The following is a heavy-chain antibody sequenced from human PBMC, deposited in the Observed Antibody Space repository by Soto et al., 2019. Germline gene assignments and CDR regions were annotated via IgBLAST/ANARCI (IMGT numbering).Heavy chain of an antibody. V-gene: IGHV1-69*12. D-gene: IGHD3-22*01. Sequence: QVQLVQCGAEVKKPGSSVKVSCKASGGTFSSYAISWVRQAPGQGLEWMGGIIPISGTANYAQKFQCRVTITADESTSIAYMELSSLRSEDTAVYYCARDLSPWTYYSRYDYWGQGTLVTVCS. J-gene: IGHJ4*02. CDR3: ARDLSPWTYYSRYDY. CDR2: IIPISGTA. CDR1: GGTFSSYA.